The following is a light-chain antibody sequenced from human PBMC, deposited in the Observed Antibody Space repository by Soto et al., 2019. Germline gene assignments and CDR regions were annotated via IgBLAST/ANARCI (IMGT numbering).Light chain of an antibody. J-gene: IGKJ2*01. CDR3: QQSYSTRKYT. CDR1: QSLTSSY. CDR2: GAS. Sequence: DIVLTQSPGALSLSPGERATLSCRASQSLTSSYLAWYQQKPGQAPRLLMYGASSRATGIPDRFSGSGSGTDFTLTISSLQPEDFATYYCQQSYSTRKYTFGQGTKLEIK. V-gene: IGKV3-20*01.